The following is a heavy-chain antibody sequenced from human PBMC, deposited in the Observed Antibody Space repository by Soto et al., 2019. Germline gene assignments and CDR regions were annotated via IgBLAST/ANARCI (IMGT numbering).Heavy chain of an antibody. CDR1: GFSLTTYGVG. CDR2: IFWNDDE. J-gene: IGHJ4*02. V-gene: IGHV2-5*01. Sequence: SGPTLVNPTQTLTLTCTFSGFSLTTYGVGVGWIRQPPGKALEWLALIFWNDDERYSPSLKTRLTISQDTSKNQVVLTMTNMDPVDTATYYCARTLQDSSGYYFVRAYFFDYWGQGIPVTVSS. D-gene: IGHD3-22*01. CDR3: ARTLQDSSGYYFVRAYFFDY.